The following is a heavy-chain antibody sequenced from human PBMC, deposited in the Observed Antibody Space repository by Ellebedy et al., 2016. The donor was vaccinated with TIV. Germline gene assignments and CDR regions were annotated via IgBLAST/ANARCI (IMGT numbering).Heavy chain of an antibody. CDR1: GYTFTSYG. D-gene: IGHD5-12*01. CDR3: LTVATLEGFDY. J-gene: IGHJ4*02. Sequence: ASVKVSCKASGYTFTSYGISWVRQAPGQGLEWMGWISAYNGNTNYAQKLQGRVTMTTDTSTSTAYMELSSLRSEDTAVYYCLTVATLEGFDYWGQGTLVTVSS. CDR2: ISAYNGNT. V-gene: IGHV1-18*01.